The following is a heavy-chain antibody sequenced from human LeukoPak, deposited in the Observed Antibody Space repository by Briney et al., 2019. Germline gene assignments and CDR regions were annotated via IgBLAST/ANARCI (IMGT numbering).Heavy chain of an antibody. V-gene: IGHV3-15*01. Sequence: GGSLRLSCAASGFTFSNAWMSSVRQAPGKGLEWAGRIKSKTDGGTTDYAPPVKGRVTISIDDSKTTMYLQMNSLKTEDTAVYYCTTGDGYNSNFDYWGQGTLVTVSS. CDR3: TTGDGYNSNFDY. CDR1: GFTFSNAW. D-gene: IGHD5-24*01. CDR2: IKSKTDGGTT. J-gene: IGHJ4*02.